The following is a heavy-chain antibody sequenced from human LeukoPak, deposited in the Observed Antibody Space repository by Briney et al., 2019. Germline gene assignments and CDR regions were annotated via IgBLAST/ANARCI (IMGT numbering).Heavy chain of an antibody. D-gene: IGHD4-17*01. V-gene: IGHV4-61*02. CDR2: IYTSGST. CDR1: GGSISSSSYY. J-gene: IGHJ4*02. CDR3: ARRIHTAIDY. Sequence: SETLSLTCTVSGGSISSSSYYWGWIRQPAGKGLEWIGRIYTSGSTNYNPSLKGRVTISVDTSKNQFSLKLSSVTAADTAVYYCARRIHTAIDYWGQGTLVTVSS.